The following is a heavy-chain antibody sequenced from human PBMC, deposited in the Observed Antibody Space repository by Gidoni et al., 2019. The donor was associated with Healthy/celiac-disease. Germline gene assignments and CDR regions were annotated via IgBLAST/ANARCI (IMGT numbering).Heavy chain of an antibody. CDR2: IFSNDEK. V-gene: IGHV2-26*01. D-gene: IGHD6-13*01. Sequence: QVTLKEPGPVLVKPTETLTLTCPVPGFSLSNARMGVSWIRQPPGKALEWLAHIFSNDEKSYSTSLKSRLTISKDTSKSQVVLTMTNMDPVDTATYYCARIRVAAAGTGGWFDPWGQGTLVTVSS. J-gene: IGHJ5*02. CDR3: ARIRVAAAGTGGWFDP. CDR1: GFSLSNARMG.